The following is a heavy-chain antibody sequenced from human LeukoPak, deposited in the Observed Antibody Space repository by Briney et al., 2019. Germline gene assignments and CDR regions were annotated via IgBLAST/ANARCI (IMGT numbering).Heavy chain of an antibody. Sequence: SETLSLTCTVPGASISSYYWSWIPQPAGKGLEWIGRIYTSGSTNYKPSLTSPVNTSVDTSKNQFSLKLTSVTAADTAVYYCARAGWLALFDYWGQGTLVTVSS. J-gene: IGHJ4*02. CDR3: ARAGWLALFDY. CDR1: GASISSYY. CDR2: IYTSGST. D-gene: IGHD6-19*01. V-gene: IGHV4-4*07.